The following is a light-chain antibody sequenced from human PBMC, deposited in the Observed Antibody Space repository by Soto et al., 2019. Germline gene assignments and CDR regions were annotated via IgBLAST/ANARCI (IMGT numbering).Light chain of an antibody. CDR1: QSISSH. CDR2: AAS. V-gene: IGKV1-39*01. CDR3: QQSYSTPWT. J-gene: IGKJ1*01. Sequence: DLQMTQSPSSLSVSVGDRVTITCRASQSISSHLNWYQQKPGKAPKLLIYAASSLQSGVPSRFSGSGSGTDFTLTISSLQPEDFASYYCQQSYSTPWTFGQGTKVDIK.